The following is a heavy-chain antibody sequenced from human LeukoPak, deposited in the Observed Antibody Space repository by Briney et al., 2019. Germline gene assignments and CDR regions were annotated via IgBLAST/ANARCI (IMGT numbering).Heavy chain of an antibody. CDR1: GYSFTGYY. V-gene: IGHV1-2*02. J-gene: IGHJ4*02. Sequence: ASVKVSCKASGYSFTGYYMHWVRQAPGQGLEWMGWINPNSGDTKYAQKFQGRVTMTRDTSTSTVYMELSGLRSEDTAVYYCARGETRIAAAPIGYWGQGTLVTVSA. CDR2: INPNSGDT. D-gene: IGHD6-13*01. CDR3: ARGETRIAAAPIGY.